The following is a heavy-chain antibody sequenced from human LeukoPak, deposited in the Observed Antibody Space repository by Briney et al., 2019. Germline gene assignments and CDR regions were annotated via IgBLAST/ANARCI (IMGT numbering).Heavy chain of an antibody. CDR3: ARGSGSDYFDH. CDR1: GYTFTSYD. J-gene: IGHJ4*02. D-gene: IGHD3-10*01. CDR2: ISVYNGNT. V-gene: IGHV1-18*01. Sequence: ASVKVSCKASGYTFTSYDINWVRQAPGQGLEWMGWISVYNGNTNSGEEFQGRVTMTIDTSTSTAYMELRSLKSDDTAVYYCARGSGSDYFDHWGQGTLVTVSS.